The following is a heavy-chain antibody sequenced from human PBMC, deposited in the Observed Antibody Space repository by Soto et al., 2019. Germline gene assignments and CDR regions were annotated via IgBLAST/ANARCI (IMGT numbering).Heavy chain of an antibody. J-gene: IGHJ6*02. Sequence: EVQLLESGGGLVQPGGSLRLSCAASGFTFSSYAMSWVRQAPGKGLEWVSAISGSGGSTYYADSVKGRFTISRDNSKNSLYLQMNSLRAEDTAVYYCARVGYCSGGSCYSGSHLPYYYGMDVWGQGTTVTVSS. D-gene: IGHD2-15*01. CDR3: ARVGYCSGGSCYSGSHLPYYYGMDV. CDR1: GFTFSSYA. V-gene: IGHV3-23*01. CDR2: ISGSGGST.